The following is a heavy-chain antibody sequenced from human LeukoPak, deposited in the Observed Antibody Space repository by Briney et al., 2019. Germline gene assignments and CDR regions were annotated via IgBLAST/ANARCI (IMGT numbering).Heavy chain of an antibody. CDR3: AKVIRAVDMSYVY. CDR1: GFTFSSDR. Sequence: GGSLRLSCADSGFTFSSDRRNWVRQAPGEGLEWVSHISSSSSLIYYADSVKGRFTISTDNAKNSLYLQMNSLRAEDTAVYYCAKVIRAVDMSYVYLRQGALVTVSS. CDR2: ISSSSSLI. V-gene: IGHV3-48*01. D-gene: IGHD5-12*01. J-gene: IGHJ4*02.